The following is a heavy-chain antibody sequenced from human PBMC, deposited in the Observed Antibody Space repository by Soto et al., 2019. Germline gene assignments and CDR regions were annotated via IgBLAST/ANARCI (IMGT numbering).Heavy chain of an antibody. CDR2: IYYSGST. Sequence: SETLSLTCAVSGGSISSYYLSWIRQPPGKGLEWIGYIYYSGSTNYNPSLKSRVTISVDTSKNQFSLKLSSVTAADTAVYYCARRWGRTFDYWGQGTLVTVSS. CDR1: GGSISSYY. J-gene: IGHJ4*02. V-gene: IGHV4-59*08. D-gene: IGHD7-27*01. CDR3: ARRWGRTFDY.